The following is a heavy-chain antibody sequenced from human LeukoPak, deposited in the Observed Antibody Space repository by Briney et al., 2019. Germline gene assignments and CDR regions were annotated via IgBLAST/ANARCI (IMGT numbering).Heavy chain of an antibody. D-gene: IGHD2-21*01. J-gene: IGHJ3*02. CDR3: ASSRTNYCGGDCPYDAFDI. CDR2: MNPNSGNT. CDR1: GYTFTSYD. V-gene: IGHV1-8*03. Sequence: GASVKVSCKASGYTFTSYDINWVRQATGQRLEWMGWMNPNSGNTGYAQKFQGRVTITRNTSISTAYMELSSLRSDDTAVYYCASSRTNYCGGDCPYDAFDIWGQGTMVTVSS.